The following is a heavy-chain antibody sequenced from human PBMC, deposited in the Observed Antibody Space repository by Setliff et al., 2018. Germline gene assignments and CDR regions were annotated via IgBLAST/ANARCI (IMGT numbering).Heavy chain of an antibody. J-gene: IGHJ4*02. CDR3: ASGHRYGYLFEY. Sequence: PGGSLRLSCAASGFNFMNYGMNWVRQAPGEGLEWVSYISSISSSTIYYVDSVKGRFTISRDNAKNSLYLQMNSLRAEDTAVYYCASGHRYGYLFEYWGQGTLVTVSS. CDR1: GFNFMNYG. CDR2: ISSISSSTI. D-gene: IGHD5-18*01. V-gene: IGHV3-48*04.